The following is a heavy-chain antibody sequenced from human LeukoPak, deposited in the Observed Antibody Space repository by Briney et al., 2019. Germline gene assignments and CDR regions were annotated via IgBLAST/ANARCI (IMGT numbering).Heavy chain of an antibody. CDR1: GFTVSSNY. J-gene: IGHJ4*02. CDR2: IYSGGST. D-gene: IGHD6-19*01. V-gene: IGHV3-66*01. Sequence: GGSLRLSCAASGFTVSSNYMSWVRQAPGKGLEWVSVIYSGGSTYYADSVKGRFTISRDNSKNTLYLQMNSLRAEDTAVYYCARDFGAVAPIDYWGQGTLVTVSS. CDR3: ARDFGAVAPIDY.